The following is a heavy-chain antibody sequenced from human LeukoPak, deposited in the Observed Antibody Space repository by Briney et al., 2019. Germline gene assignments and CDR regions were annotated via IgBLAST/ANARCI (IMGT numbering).Heavy chain of an antibody. CDR1: GGSFSGYY. Sequence: PSETLSLTCAVYGGSFSGYYRSWIRQPPGKGLEWIGEINHSGSTNYNPSLKSRVTISIDTSKNQFSLKLSSVTAADTAVYYCARGIVDSGIKKWGQGTLVTVSS. CDR3: ARGIVDSGIKK. V-gene: IGHV4-34*01. D-gene: IGHD5-12*01. CDR2: INHSGST. J-gene: IGHJ4*02.